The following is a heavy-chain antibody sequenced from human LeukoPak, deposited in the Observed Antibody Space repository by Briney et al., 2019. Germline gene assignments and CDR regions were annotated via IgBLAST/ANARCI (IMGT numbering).Heavy chain of an antibody. CDR2: INSDGSDT. CDR3: AKDRSGSYSQGLDY. CDR1: GFTFSSHW. D-gene: IGHD1-26*01. Sequence: GGSLRLSCAASGFTFSSHWMHWVRQAPGKGLVWVSCINSDGSDTRYADSVKGRFTISRDNTKNTLYLQMNSLRVEDTAVYYCAKDRSGSYSQGLDYWGQGTLVTVSS. J-gene: IGHJ4*02. V-gene: IGHV3-74*01.